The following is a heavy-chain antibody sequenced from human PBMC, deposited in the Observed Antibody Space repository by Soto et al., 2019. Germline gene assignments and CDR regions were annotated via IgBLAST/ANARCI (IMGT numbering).Heavy chain of an antibody. J-gene: IGHJ5*02. Sequence: SETLSLTCTVSGGSISSGGYYWSWIRQHPGKGLEWIGYIYYSGSTYYNPSLKSRVTISVDTCKNQFSLKLSSVTAADTAVYYCARVGGINWFDPWGQGTLVTVSS. V-gene: IGHV4-31*03. CDR2: IYYSGST. CDR1: GGSISSGGYY. D-gene: IGHD3-16*01. CDR3: ARVGGINWFDP.